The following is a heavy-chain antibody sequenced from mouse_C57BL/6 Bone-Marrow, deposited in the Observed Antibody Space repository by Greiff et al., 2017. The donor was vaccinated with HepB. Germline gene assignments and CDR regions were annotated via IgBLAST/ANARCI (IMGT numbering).Heavy chain of an antibody. CDR1: GFSLTSYG. D-gene: IGHD2-10*01. CDR3: ARKKGPTFDY. Sequence: QVQLQQSGPGLVQPSQSLSITCTVSGFSLTSYGVHWVRQSPGKGLEWLGVIWSGGSTDYNAAFISRLSISKDNSKSQVFFKMNSLQADDTAIYYCARKKGPTFDYWGQGTTLTVSS. CDR2: IWSGGST. J-gene: IGHJ2*01. V-gene: IGHV2-2*01.